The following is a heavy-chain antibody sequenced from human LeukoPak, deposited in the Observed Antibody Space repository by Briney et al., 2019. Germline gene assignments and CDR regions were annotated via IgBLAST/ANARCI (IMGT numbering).Heavy chain of an antibody. CDR1: GFTFDDYG. CDR2: INWNGGST. Sequence: GGSLRLSCAASGFTFDDYGMSWVRQAPGKGLEWVSGINWNGGSTGYADSVKGRFTISRDNAKNSLYLQMNSLRAEDTALYYCARVRTPGGNSGWYYFDYWGQGTLVTVSS. CDR3: ARVRTPGGNSGWYYFDY. D-gene: IGHD6-19*01. J-gene: IGHJ4*02. V-gene: IGHV3-20*04.